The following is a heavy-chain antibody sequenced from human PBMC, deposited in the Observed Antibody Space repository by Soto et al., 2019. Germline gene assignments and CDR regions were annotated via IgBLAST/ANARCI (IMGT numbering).Heavy chain of an antibody. V-gene: IGHV4-31*03. CDR1: GDSISSGGYY. CDR2: IYYSGVT. CDR3: ARDLRGRGVGRFDP. J-gene: IGHJ5*02. D-gene: IGHD3-10*01. Sequence: QVQLQESGPGLVKPSQTLSLTCTLSGDSISSGGYYWSWIRQHPGKGLEWIGYIYYSGVTYYNPSLKRRVTLSVDTSKKQFSLKLSSVTAADTAVYYCARDLRGRGVGRFDPWGQGTLVTVSS.